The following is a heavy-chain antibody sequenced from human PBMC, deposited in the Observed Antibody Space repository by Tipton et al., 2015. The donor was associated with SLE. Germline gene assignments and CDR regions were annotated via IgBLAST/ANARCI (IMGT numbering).Heavy chain of an antibody. V-gene: IGHV4-39*01. CDR1: GGSISSGGYY. J-gene: IGHJ6*03. CDR2: IYYSGGN. CDR3: ARHPGSYYYYYMDV. D-gene: IGHD3-10*01. Sequence: TLSLTCTVSGGSISSGGYYWSWIRQHPGKGLEWIGYIYYSGGNYYNPSLKSRVTISGDTSKNQFSLKLSSVTAADTAVYYCARHPGSYYYYYMDVWGKGTTVTVSS.